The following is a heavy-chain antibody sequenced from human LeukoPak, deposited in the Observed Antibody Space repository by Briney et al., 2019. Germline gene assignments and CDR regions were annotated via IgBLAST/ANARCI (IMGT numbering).Heavy chain of an antibody. CDR3: ARAGPVWSGEPDFDY. D-gene: IGHD3-3*01. CDR2: IYYSGST. V-gene: IGHV4-59*01. Sequence: SETLSLTCTVPGGSISSYYWSWIRQPPGKGLEWIGYIYYSGSTNYNPSLKSRVTISVDTSKNQYALNLRSVTAADTAVYYCARAGPVWSGEPDFDYWGQGTLVTVSS. J-gene: IGHJ4*02. CDR1: GGSISSYY.